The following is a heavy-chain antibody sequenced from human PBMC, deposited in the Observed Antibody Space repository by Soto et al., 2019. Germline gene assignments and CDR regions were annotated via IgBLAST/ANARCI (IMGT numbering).Heavy chain of an antibody. CDR1: GDSLGSGGYY. V-gene: IGHV4-31*03. Sequence: QERLQESGPGLVRPSQTLSLTCSVSGDSLGSGGYYWNWIRQRPGKVLEWIGYIYYSGINYYNPSLQSRDTMSIDTSNSQFFLKLSSVTVADTAGYYCARAPPYHKVNWFDPWGQRILVTVAS. J-gene: IGHJ5*02. CDR3: ARAPPYHKVNWFDP. CDR2: IYYSGIN.